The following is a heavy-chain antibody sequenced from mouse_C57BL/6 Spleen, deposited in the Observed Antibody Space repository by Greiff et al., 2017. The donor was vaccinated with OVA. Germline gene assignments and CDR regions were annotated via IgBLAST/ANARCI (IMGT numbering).Heavy chain of an antibody. Sequence: VQLQQSGAELARPGASVKMSCKASGYTFTSYTMHWVKQRPGQGLEWIGYINPSSGYTKYNQKFKDKATLTADKSSSTAYMQLSSLTSEDSAVYYCARYYSNDYYAMDYWGQGTSVTVSS. CDR2: INPSSGYT. D-gene: IGHD2-5*01. CDR3: ARYYSNDYYAMDY. J-gene: IGHJ4*01. CDR1: GYTFTSYT. V-gene: IGHV1-4*01.